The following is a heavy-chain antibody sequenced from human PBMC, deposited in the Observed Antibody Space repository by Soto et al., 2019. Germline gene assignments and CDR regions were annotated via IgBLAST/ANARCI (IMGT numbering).Heavy chain of an antibody. CDR1: GGTFSSYA. Sequence: ASVKVSCKASGGTFSSYAISWVRQAPGQGLEWMGGIIPIFGTANYAQKFQGRVTITADKSTSTAYMELSSLRSEDTAVYYCARDGVNHYYHSNTGNWFDPWGQGTLVTVSS. D-gene: IGHD3-22*01. J-gene: IGHJ5*02. CDR2: IIPIFGTA. V-gene: IGHV1-69*06. CDR3: ARDGVNHYYHSNTGNWFDP.